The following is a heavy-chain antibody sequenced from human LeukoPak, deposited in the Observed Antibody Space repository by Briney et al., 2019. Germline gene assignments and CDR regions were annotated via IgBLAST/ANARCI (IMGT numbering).Heavy chain of an antibody. CDR1: GFTFSSYA. Sequence: GRSLRLSCAASGFTFSSYAMHWVRQAPGKGLEWVAVISYDGSNIYYADSVKGRFTISRDNSKNTLYLQMSSLRGEDTAIYYCARVYSSGWSLPFEYWGQGTLVTVSS. D-gene: IGHD6-19*01. J-gene: IGHJ4*02. V-gene: IGHV3-30-3*01. CDR3: ARVYSSGWSLPFEY. CDR2: ISYDGSNI.